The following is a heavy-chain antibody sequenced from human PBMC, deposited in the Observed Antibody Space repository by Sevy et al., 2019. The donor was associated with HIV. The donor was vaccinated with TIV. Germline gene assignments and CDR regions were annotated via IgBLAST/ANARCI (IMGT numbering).Heavy chain of an antibody. V-gene: IGHV3-7*01. CDR1: GFSFSAYW. J-gene: IGHJ4*02. CDR2: IKPDGSDK. Sequence: LTCAASGFSFSAYWMNWVRQAPGKGLEWVANIKPDGSDKHYVDSAEGRFTISRDNAKNSLYLQMNSLRVEDTAMYYCAQETFGRFDSWGQGTLVTVSS. D-gene: IGHD1-26*01. CDR3: AQETFGRFDS.